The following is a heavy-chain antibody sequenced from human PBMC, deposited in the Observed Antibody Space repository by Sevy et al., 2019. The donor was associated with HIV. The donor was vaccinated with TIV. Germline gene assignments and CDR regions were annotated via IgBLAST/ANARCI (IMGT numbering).Heavy chain of an antibody. V-gene: IGHV6-1*01. CDR3: ATRIPGWELGGHWFDP. CDR1: GDSVSSNSAA. D-gene: IGHD1-26*01. CDR2: TYSRSKWYN. Sequence: SRTFSLTCAISGDSVSSNSAAWNWIRQSPSRDLEWLGRTYSRSKWYNDYAVSVKSRISINPDTSKNQFSLQLKSVTPEATAVYFCATRIPGWELGGHWFDPWGQGTLVTVSS. J-gene: IGHJ5*02.